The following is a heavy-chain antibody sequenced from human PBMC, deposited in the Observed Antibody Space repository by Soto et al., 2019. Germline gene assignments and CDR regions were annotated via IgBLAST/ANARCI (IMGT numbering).Heavy chain of an antibody. J-gene: IGHJ4*02. V-gene: IGHV3-66*01. CDR1: GFTVSSNY. Sequence: GGSLRLSCAASGFTVSSNYMSWVRQAPGKGLEWVSVIYSGGSTYYADSVKGRFTISRDNSKNTLYLQMNSLRAEDTAVYYCARDSYYGSGDNDYWGQGTLVTVSS. CDR3: ARDSYYGSGDNDY. D-gene: IGHD3-10*01. CDR2: IYSGGST.